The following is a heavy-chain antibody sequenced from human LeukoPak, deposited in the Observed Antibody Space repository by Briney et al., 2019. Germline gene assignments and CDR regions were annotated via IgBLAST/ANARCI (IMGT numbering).Heavy chain of an antibody. J-gene: IGHJ6*03. CDR1: GYTFTSYD. CDR2: MNPNSGNT. Sequence: GASVKVSCKASGYTFTSYDINWVRQATGQGLEWMGWMNPNSGNTGYAQKFQGRVTITRNTSISTAYMELSSLRSEDTAVYYCARGRGGYNYYYYYYMDVWGKGTTVTVSS. V-gene: IGHV1-8*03. CDR3: ARGRGGYNYYYYYYMDV. D-gene: IGHD5-12*01.